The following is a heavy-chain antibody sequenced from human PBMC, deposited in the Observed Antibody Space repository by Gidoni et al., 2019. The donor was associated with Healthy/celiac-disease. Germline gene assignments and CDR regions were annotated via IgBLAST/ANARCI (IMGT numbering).Heavy chain of an antibody. J-gene: IGHJ5*02. CDR3: ASDWYNCNDAWFDP. CDR2: IYHGGST. D-gene: IGHD1-20*01. V-gene: IGHV4-38-2*02. CDR1: GYSNSSGYY. Sequence: QVQLQESGPGLVEPSEALDLSGTGDGYSNSSGYYWDWIRQPPGTGLAWIGSIYHGGSTYYTPYLNSRVTISVDTSKIQFSLKLSSVTAADTVVYYCASDWYNCNDAWFDPWGQGTLVTVSS.